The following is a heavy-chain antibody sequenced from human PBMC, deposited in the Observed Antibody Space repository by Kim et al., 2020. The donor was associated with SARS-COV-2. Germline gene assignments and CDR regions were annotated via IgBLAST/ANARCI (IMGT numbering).Heavy chain of an antibody. D-gene: IGHD3-10*01. J-gene: IGHJ4*02. Sequence: NPSLKSRVTISVDTSKNQFSLNLSSVTAADTAVYYCARVGYYGSGSPDYWGQGTLVTVSS. V-gene: IGHV4-30-2*04. CDR3: ARVGYYGSGSPDY.